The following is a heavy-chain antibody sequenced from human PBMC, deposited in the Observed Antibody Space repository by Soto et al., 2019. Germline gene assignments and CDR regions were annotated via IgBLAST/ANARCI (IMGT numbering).Heavy chain of an antibody. J-gene: IGHJ4*02. CDR1: GFTFSSYA. D-gene: IGHD6-13*01. CDR2: ISYDGINK. V-gene: IGHV3-30-3*01. CDR3: ARGGSSSWYGDY. Sequence: QVQLVESGGGVVQPGRSLRLSCAASGFTFSSYAMHWVRQAPGKGLEWVAVISYDGINKYYAGSVKGRFTISRDNSKNTLYLQMIRLRPEDTAVYYCARGGSSSWYGDYWGQGTLVNVSS.